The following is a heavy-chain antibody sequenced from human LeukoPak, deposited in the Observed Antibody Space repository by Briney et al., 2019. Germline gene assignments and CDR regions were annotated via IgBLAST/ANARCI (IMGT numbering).Heavy chain of an antibody. V-gene: IGHV4-38-2*02. CDR2: IYHSGST. Sequence: PSETLSLTCTVSGYSISSGYYWGWIRQPPGKGLEWIGSIYHSGSTYYNPSLKSRVTISVDTSKNQFSLKLSSVTAADTAVYYCARPRGGRKWFDPWGQGTLVTVSS. CDR1: GYSISSGYY. CDR3: ARPRGGRKWFDP. D-gene: IGHD1-14*01. J-gene: IGHJ5*02.